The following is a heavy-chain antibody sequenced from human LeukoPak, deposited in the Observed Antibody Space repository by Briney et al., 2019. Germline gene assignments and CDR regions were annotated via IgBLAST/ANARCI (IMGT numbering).Heavy chain of an antibody. V-gene: IGHV4-34*01. J-gene: IGHJ6*03. D-gene: IGHD4-23*01. Sequence: PSETLSLTCAVYGGSFSGYYWSWIRQPPGKGLEWIGEINHSGSTNYNPSLKSRVTVSVDTSKNQFSLKLSSVTAADTAVYYCASYGGNPYYYYYMDVWGKGTTVTVSS. CDR2: INHSGST. CDR3: ASYGGNPYYYYYMDV. CDR1: GGSFSGYY.